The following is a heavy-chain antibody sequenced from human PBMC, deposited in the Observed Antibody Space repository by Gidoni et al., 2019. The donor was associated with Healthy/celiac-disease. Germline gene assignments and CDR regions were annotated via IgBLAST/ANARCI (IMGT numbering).Heavy chain of an antibody. Sequence: QLHLQESGPGLVTPSEPLSLTCTVSGGSISSSSYYWGWIRQPPGKGLEWIGSIYYSGSTYYNPSLKSRVTISVDTSKNQFSLKLSSVTAADTAVYYCARHDVRNTQVIAVVVAATPDYFDYWGQGTLVTVSS. CDR1: GGSISSSSYY. CDR3: ARHDVRNTQVIAVVVAATPDYFDY. V-gene: IGHV4-39*01. D-gene: IGHD2-15*01. J-gene: IGHJ4*02. CDR2: IYYSGST.